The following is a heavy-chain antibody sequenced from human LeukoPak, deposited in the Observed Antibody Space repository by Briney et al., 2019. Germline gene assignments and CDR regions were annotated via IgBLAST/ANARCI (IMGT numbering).Heavy chain of an antibody. CDR1: GYTFTAYY. CDR2: TNPNNGGP. V-gene: IGHV1-2*02. Sequence: ASVKVSCKASGYTFTAYYIHWVRQAPGQGLELMGWTNPNNGGPKYAQKFQGRVTMTRDTSISTAYMELSRLRSDDTAVYYCQAILQWPRWGQGTLVTVSS. D-gene: IGHD6-19*01. J-gene: IGHJ4*02. CDR3: QAILQWPR.